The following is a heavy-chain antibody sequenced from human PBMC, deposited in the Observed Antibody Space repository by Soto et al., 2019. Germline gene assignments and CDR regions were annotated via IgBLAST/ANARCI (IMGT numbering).Heavy chain of an antibody. CDR2: VYYSGST. V-gene: IGHV4-59*01. CDR1: GGSISSYY. CDR3: ATYANYNHY. D-gene: IGHD4-4*01. Sequence: QVQLQESGLGLVKPSETLSLTCNVSGGSISSYYWSWIRQPPGKGLEWIGYVYYSGSTNYNPSLKSRVTISVDTSKNQFSLKLNSVTAADTAVYYCATYANYNHYWGQGTLVTVSS. J-gene: IGHJ4*02.